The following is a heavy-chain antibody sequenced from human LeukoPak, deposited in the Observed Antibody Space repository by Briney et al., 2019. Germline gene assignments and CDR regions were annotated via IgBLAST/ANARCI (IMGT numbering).Heavy chain of an antibody. J-gene: IGHJ4*02. CDR1: GFTFSSYA. CDR2: ISNNGGST. Sequence: PGGSLRLSCAAAGFTFSSYALHWVRPAPGKGLEYVSGISNNGGSTFYANSVKGRFTISRDNSQNTLYLQMGSLRPEDMAVYYCARGDVMVVAATLNYWGQGTLVTVSS. CDR3: ARGDVMVVAATLNY. D-gene: IGHD2-15*01. V-gene: IGHV3-64*01.